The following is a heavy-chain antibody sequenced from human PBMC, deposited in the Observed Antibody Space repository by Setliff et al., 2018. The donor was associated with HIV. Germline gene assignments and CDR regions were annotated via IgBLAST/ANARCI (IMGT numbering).Heavy chain of an antibody. CDR3: ARDSGGGALGSAPDY. CDR1: GYSFTNYD. Sequence: ASVKVSCKTSGYSFTNYDIHWVRQAAGQGLEWLGWISPSNGKTGYAERFQDRVTFRKDTSINTVYMELRSLRSDDTVVYYCARDSGGGALGSAPDYWGPGTQVTVSS. D-gene: IGHD2-15*01. J-gene: IGHJ4*02. V-gene: IGHV1-8*03. CDR2: ISPSNGKT.